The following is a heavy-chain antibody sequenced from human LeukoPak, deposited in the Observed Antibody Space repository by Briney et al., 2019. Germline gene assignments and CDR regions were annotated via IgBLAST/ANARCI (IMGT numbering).Heavy chain of an antibody. V-gene: IGHV3-33*01. CDR1: GFTFSSYG. CDR2: IWYDGSNK. D-gene: IGHD3-10*01. CDR3: APKPRITMVRGVISTYPLIDY. J-gene: IGHJ4*02. Sequence: GGSLRLSCAASGFTFSSYGMHWVRQAPGKGLEWVAVIWYDGSNKYYADSVKGRFTISRDNSKYTLYLQMNSLRAEDTAVYYCAPKPRITMVRGVISTYPLIDYWGQGTLVTVSS.